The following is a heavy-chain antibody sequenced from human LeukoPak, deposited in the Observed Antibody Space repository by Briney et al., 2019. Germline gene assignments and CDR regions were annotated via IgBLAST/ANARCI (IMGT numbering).Heavy chain of an antibody. CDR2: ISAYNGNT. CDR1: GYTFTSYG. J-gene: IGHJ6*02. Sequence: ASVKVSCKASGYTFTSYGISWVRQAPGQGLEWMGWISAYNGNTNYAQKLQGRVTMTTDTSTSTAYMELRSLRSDDTAVYYCTSPWAGSGWYGNYYYGMDVWGQGTTVTVSS. D-gene: IGHD6-19*01. V-gene: IGHV1-18*01. CDR3: TSPWAGSGWYGNYYYGMDV.